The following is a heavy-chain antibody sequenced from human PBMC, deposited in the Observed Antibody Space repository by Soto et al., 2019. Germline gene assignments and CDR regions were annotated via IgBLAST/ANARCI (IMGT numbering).Heavy chain of an antibody. CDR2: ISGSGGST. J-gene: IGHJ4*02. V-gene: IGHV3-23*01. Sequence: EVQLLESGGGLVQPGGSLRLSCAASGFTFSSYAMSWVRQAPGKGLEWVSAISGSGGSTYYADSVKGRFTISRDNSKNTLYRLMNSLRAEDSAVYYCAKFVMMSVAFDYWGQGTLVTVSS. D-gene: IGHD3-16*01. CDR1: GFTFSSYA. CDR3: AKFVMMSVAFDY.